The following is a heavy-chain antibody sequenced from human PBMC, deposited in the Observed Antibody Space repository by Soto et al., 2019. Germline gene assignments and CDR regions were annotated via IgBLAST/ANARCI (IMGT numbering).Heavy chain of an antibody. CDR3: GRGRSGQIVVFY. V-gene: IGHV1-2*02. CDR2: IGPESGAT. Sequence: APVKVSCKTPGYTFTGHYIHWVRQAPQQGPEWMGEIGPESGATRYAQKFRGRVTMTMDTSITTVYMELKNLSPDDTAVYYCGRGRSGQIVVFYWGQGTPVTVSS. CDR1: GYTFTGHY. D-gene: IGHD1-26*01. J-gene: IGHJ4*02.